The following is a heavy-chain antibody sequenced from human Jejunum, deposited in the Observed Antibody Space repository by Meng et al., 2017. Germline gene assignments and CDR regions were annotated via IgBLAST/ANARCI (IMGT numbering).Heavy chain of an antibody. CDR1: GYTFTGYY. V-gene: IGHV1-2*06. CDR2: INPNSGGT. J-gene: IGHJ4*02. D-gene: IGHD3-10*01. Sequence: QVHLVQFGAEVKKPGASVTLSCKTSGYTFTGYYVHWVRQAPGQGLEWMGRINPNSGGTNFAQKFQGRITMARDTSISTAYMGLTTLRSDDTAVYYCAREGNYYGSGSSPLDSWGQGALVTVSS. CDR3: AREGNYYGSGSSPLDS.